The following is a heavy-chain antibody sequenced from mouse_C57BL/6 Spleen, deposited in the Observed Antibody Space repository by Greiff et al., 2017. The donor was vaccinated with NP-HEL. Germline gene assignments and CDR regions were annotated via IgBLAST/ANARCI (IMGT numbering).Heavy chain of an antibody. CDR1: GYTFTSYW. D-gene: IGHD2-5*01. V-gene: IGHV1-69*01. Sequence: VQLQQPGAALVMPGASVKLSCKASGYTFTSYWMHWVKQRPGQGLEWIGEIDPSDSYTNYNQKFKGKSTLTVDKSSSTAYMQLSSLTSEYSAVYYCATVYYSSDAMDYWGQGTSVTVSS. CDR3: ATVYYSSDAMDY. CDR2: IDPSDSYT. J-gene: IGHJ4*01.